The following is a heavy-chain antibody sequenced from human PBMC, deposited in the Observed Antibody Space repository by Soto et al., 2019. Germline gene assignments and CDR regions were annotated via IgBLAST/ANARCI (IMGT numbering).Heavy chain of an antibody. Sequence: QVQLVQSGAEVKKPGPSVKVSCKASGYTFSNYGISWVRQGPGQGLEWMGWISGYNGNTHYEEKVQDRIKMTTDTSTSTTYLELRSLRSDDTAVYFCARDPGFGFGYSYAFAMDVWGQGTTVTVSS. CDR1: GYTFSNYG. D-gene: IGHD5-18*01. J-gene: IGHJ6*02. CDR3: ARDPGFGFGYSYAFAMDV. CDR2: ISGYNGNT. V-gene: IGHV1-18*01.